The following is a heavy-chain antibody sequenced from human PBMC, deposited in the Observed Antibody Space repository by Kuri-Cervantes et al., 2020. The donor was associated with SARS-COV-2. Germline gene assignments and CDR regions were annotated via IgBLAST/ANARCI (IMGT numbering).Heavy chain of an antibody. J-gene: IGHJ4*02. D-gene: IGHD5-18*01. CDR3: ASQVDTAMAFDY. V-gene: IGHV4-39*01. Sequence: SETLSLTCTVSGGSISSSSYYWGWIRQPPGKGLERIGSIYYSGSTYYNPSLKSRVTISVDTSKNQFSLKLSSVTAADTAVYYCASQVDTAMAFDYWGRGTLVTVSS. CDR2: IYYSGST. CDR1: GGSISSSSYY.